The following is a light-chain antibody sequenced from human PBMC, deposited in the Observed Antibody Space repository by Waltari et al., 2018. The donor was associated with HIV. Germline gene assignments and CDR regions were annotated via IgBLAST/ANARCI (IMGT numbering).Light chain of an antibody. V-gene: IGLV1-47*01. CDR3: AAWDDSLSGWV. Sequence: QSALTQPPSTSGTPGQTVTIPCSGSSSNIGDNYVSWYQQLPGTAPKLLISRNSQRPSGVRDRFSGSKSGTSASLAINDLRSEDEAEYHCAAWDDSLSGWVFGGGTNLTVL. CDR1: SSNIGDNY. J-gene: IGLJ3*02. CDR2: RNS.